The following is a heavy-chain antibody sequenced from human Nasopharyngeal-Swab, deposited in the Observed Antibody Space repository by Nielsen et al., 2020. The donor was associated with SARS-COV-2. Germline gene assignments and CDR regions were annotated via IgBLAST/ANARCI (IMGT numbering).Heavy chain of an antibody. CDR3: AKDYGQGYDSSRYFDF. D-gene: IGHD3-22*01. CDR1: GFTFSSYA. J-gene: IGHJ4*02. V-gene: IGHV3-23*01. CDR2: ISGSGGST. Sequence: GESLKISCAASGFTFSSYAMSWVRQAPGKGLEWVSAISGSGGSTYYADSVKGRFTLSRDNSKNTLYLQMNSLGAEDTAVYYWAKDYGQGYDSSRYFDFWGQGTLVTVSS.